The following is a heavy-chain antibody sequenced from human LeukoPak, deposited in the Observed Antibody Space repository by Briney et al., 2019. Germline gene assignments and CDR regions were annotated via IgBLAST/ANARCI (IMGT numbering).Heavy chain of an antibody. CDR1: GGSISSYH. V-gene: IGHV4-4*07. CDR2: IYASGST. J-gene: IGHJ3*02. Sequence: SETLSLTCTVSGGSISSYHWSWIRQPAGKGLEWIGRIYASGSTYYNPSLKGRVTMSIDTSKNQFSLKLSSVTAADTAVYYCARAAVVPASMGFDAFDIWGQGRMVTVSS. D-gene: IGHD2-2*01. CDR3: ARAAVVPASMGFDAFDI.